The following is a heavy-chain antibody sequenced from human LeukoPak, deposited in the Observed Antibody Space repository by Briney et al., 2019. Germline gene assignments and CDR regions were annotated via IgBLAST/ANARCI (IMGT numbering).Heavy chain of an antibody. D-gene: IGHD3-3*01. CDR2: IYYSGST. CDR3: ARDYEPYDFWSGHAFDI. V-gene: IGHV4-59*01. J-gene: IGHJ3*02. Sequence: ASETLSLTCTVSGGSISSYYWSWIRQPPGKGLEWIGYIYYSGSTNYNPSLKSRVTISVDTSKNQFSLKLSSVTAADTAVYYCARDYEPYDFWSGHAFDIWGQGTMVTVSS. CDR1: GGSISSYY.